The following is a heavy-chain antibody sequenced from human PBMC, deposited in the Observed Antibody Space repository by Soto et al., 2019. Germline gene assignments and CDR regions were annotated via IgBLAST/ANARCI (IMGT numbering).Heavy chain of an antibody. CDR2: IYWDDDK. D-gene: IGHD6-13*01. CDR3: APLYWAASGTRYYFDY. V-gene: IGHV2-5*02. Sequence: QITLKESGPTLVKPTQTLTLTCTFSGFSFTTDGMGVGWIRQPPGKALEWLALIYWDDDKRYSPSLKSRLTIXXDASRNQVVLTLTNMDPADTATYYCAPLYWAASGTRYYFDYWGQGPLVTVSS. J-gene: IGHJ4*02. CDR1: GFSFTTDGMG.